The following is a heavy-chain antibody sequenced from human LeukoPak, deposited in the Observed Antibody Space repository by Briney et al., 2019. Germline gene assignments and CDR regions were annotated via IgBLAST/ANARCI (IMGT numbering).Heavy chain of an antibody. J-gene: IGHJ4*01. CDR1: GFIFEDYA. V-gene: IGHV3-43D*03. CDR3: VKDRQYGDYGGGDFFDY. D-gene: IGHD4-17*01. CDR2: INSNGDTT. Sequence: GGSLSLSCEASGFIFEDYAMHWVRHVPRKGLEWVSVINSNGDTTNYGGSVKGRFSISRDNSKYSLYLQMNSLRTEDTALYYCVKDRQYGDYGGGDFFDYWGQGTLVTVSS.